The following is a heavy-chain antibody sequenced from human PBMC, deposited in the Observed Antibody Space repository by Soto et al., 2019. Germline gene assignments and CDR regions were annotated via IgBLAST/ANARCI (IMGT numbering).Heavy chain of an antibody. CDR2: INAGNGDT. CDR1: GITYNTYA. Sequence: QVQRVQSGAEMKKPGASVKLSCKASGITYNTYAIHWVRQAPGQGLEWMGWINAGNGDTRYSKNFQGRVTLTRDTSASTVYMDLDSLKFEDTGVYYCARAISGYVTWGQGTLVTV. J-gene: IGHJ4*02. D-gene: IGHD5-12*01. CDR3: ARAISGYVT. V-gene: IGHV1-3*01.